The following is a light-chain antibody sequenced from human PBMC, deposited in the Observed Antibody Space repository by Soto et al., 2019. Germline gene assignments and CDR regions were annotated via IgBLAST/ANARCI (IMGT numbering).Light chain of an antibody. CDR3: QQYGSSPWT. CDR1: QSVGSSY. Sequence: EIVLTQSPGTLSLSPGERATLSCMASQSVGSSYLAWYQQKPGQAPRLLIYGASSRATGIPDRFSGSGSGTDFTLTISRLEPEDFAVYYCQQYGSSPWTFGQGTKVEIK. V-gene: IGKV3-20*01. CDR2: GAS. J-gene: IGKJ1*01.